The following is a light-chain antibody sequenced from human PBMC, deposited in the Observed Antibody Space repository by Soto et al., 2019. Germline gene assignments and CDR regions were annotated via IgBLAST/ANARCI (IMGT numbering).Light chain of an antibody. J-gene: IGKJ5*01. CDR3: QHYGSSPPVT. V-gene: IGKV1-33*01. CDR1: QNINNY. Sequence: DIQMTQSPSSLSASVGDRVTITCRASQNINNYLNWYQQKPGRAPKLLIYDASNLEAGVPSRFRGSGSGTDFTFTISRLQPEDFAVYFCQHYGSSPPVTFGQGTRLEIK. CDR2: DAS.